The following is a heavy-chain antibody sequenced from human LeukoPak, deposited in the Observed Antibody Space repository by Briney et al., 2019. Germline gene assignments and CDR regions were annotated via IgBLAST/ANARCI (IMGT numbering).Heavy chain of an antibody. J-gene: IGHJ4*02. CDR1: GGSISSRGYY. CDR2: IYYSGNT. D-gene: IGHD2-15*01. Sequence: SETLSLTCSVSGGSISSRGYYWGWIRQPPGRGLEWIGSIYYSGNTNHNPSLKSRVTMSVDTSKNQFSLKLSSVTAADTAVYYCARYKATEYCSGGSCYSYFDYWGQGTLVTVSS. V-gene: IGHV4-39*01. CDR3: ARYKATEYCSGGSCYSYFDY.